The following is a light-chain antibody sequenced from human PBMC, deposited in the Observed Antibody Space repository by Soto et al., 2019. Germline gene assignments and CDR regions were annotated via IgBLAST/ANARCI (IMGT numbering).Light chain of an antibody. CDR2: EGS. CDR3: CSYAGSHYV. V-gene: IGLV2-23*01. CDR1: SSDVGSYNL. Sequence: QSVLTQPASVSGSPGQSITISCTGTSSDVGSYNLVSWYQQYPGKAPKLMIYEGSKRPSGVSNRFSGSKSGNTASLTISGLQAEDEADYYCCSYAGSHYVFGTGTKVTVL. J-gene: IGLJ1*01.